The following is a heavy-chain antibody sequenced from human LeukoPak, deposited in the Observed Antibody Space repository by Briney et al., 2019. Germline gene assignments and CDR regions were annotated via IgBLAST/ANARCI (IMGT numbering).Heavy chain of an antibody. J-gene: IGHJ4*02. CDR3: AKESGIVGATREDY. V-gene: IGHV3-30*18. Sequence: PGGSLRLSCAASGFTFSSYDMHWVRQAPGKGLEWVAVISYDGSNKYYADSVKGRFTIPRDNSKNTLYLQMNSLRAEDTAVYYCAKESGIVGATREDYWGQGTLVTVSS. CDR2: ISYDGSNK. CDR1: GFTFSSYD. D-gene: IGHD1-26*01.